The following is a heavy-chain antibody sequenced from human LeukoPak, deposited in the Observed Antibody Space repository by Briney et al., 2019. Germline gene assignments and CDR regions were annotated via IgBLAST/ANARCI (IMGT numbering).Heavy chain of an antibody. CDR2: ISSNGGST. CDR3: VKDKGGYYYGSGSYYTD. J-gene: IGHJ4*02. CDR1: EYTFISYA. V-gene: IGHV3-64D*06. Sequence: GGSQRLSCSASEYTFISYAMHWVRQAPGKGLEYVSSISSNGGSTYYAVSVKGRFTISRDNSKNTLYLQMSSLRTEDTAVYYCVKDKGGYYYGSGSYYTDWGQGTLVTVSS. D-gene: IGHD3-10*01.